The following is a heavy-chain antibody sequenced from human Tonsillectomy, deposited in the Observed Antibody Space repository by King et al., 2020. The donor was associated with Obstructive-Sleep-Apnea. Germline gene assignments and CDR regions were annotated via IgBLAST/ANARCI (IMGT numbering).Heavy chain of an antibody. D-gene: IGHD2-21*02. V-gene: IGHV1-18*04. CDR3: ARVEVGTDDAFDI. CDR1: GYTFTSYG. CDR2: ISAYNGDT. Sequence: VQLVESGAEVEKPGASVKVSCKASGYTFTSYGISWVRQAPGQGLEWMGWISAYNGDTNYAHKLQGRVTMTTDTSTSTAHMELRSLRSDDTAVYYCARVEVGTDDAFDIWGQETMVTVSS. J-gene: IGHJ3*02.